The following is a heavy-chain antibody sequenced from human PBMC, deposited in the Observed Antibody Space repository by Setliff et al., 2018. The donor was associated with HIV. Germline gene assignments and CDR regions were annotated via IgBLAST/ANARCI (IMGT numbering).Heavy chain of an antibody. J-gene: IGHJ5*02. Sequence: PAETLSLTCAVSGYSISSGFYWGWIRQPPGKGLEWIGGIYHSGSTYYNPSLRSRVTISVDTSKNQFSLKLSSVTAADTAVSYCSRDAPPVYANGWFDPWGQGTLVTAPQ. CDR1: GYSISSGFY. CDR2: IYHSGST. D-gene: IGHD2-8*01. CDR3: SRDAPPVYANGWFDP. V-gene: IGHV4-38-2*02.